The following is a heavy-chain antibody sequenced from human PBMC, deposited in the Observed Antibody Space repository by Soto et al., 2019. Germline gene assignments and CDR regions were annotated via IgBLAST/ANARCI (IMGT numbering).Heavy chain of an antibody. D-gene: IGHD1-26*01. CDR3: ATQGVGGSYVYTFDP. J-gene: IGHJ5*02. CDR2: IYYSGST. Sequence: TSETLSLTCTVSGGSISSSNYYWGWIRQPPGKGLEWIGSIYYSGSTYYNPSLKSRVTISVDTSKNQFSLKLSSVTAADTAVYYCATQGVGGSYVYTFDPWGQGTLVTVSS. CDR1: GGSISSSNYY. V-gene: IGHV4-39*01.